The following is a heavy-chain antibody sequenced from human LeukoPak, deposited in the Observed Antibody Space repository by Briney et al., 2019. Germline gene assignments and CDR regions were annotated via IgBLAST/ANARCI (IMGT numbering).Heavy chain of an antibody. V-gene: IGHV4-39*07. CDR2: IYYSGST. Sequence: SETLSLTCTVSGGSISSGSYYWGWIRQPPGKGLEWIGSIYYSGSTYYNPSLKSRVTISVDTSKNQFSLKLSSVTAADTAVYYCARATTYYYDSSGYYWGQGTLVTVSS. CDR1: GGSISSGSYY. CDR3: ARATTYYYDSSGYY. D-gene: IGHD3-22*01. J-gene: IGHJ4*02.